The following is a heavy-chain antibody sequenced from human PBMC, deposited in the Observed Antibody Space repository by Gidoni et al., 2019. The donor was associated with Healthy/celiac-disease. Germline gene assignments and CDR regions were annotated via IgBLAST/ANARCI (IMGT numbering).Heavy chain of an antibody. Sequence: EVQLVQSAAEVKKPGESLKISCKGSGYSFTCYWIGWVRQMTGKGLELMGIIYPGDSDTRYSPSFQVQVTISADKSISTAYLQCSSLKASDTAMYYCARLASGWYLDYFDYWGQGTLVTVSS. CDR1: GYSFTCYW. CDR2: IYPGDSDT. D-gene: IGHD6-19*01. CDR3: ARLASGWYLDYFDY. V-gene: IGHV5-51*01. J-gene: IGHJ4*02.